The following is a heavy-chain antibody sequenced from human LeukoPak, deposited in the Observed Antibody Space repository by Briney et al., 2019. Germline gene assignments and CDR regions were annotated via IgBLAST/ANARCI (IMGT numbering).Heavy chain of an antibody. CDR2: ISSSSSYI. V-gene: IGHV3-21*01. D-gene: IGHD3-22*01. CDR1: GFTFSSYS. J-gene: IGHJ3*02. CDR3: ARESGYYLGSSAFDI. Sequence: GGSLRLSCAASGFTFSSYSMNWVRQAPGKGLEWVSSISSSSSYIYYADSVKGRFTISRDNVKKSLYLQMNSLRAEDTAVYYCARESGYYLGSSAFDIWGQGTMVTVSS.